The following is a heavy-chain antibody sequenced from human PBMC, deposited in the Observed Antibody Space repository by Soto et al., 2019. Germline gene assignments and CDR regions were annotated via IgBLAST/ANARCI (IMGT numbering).Heavy chain of an antibody. D-gene: IGHD1-26*01. CDR1: GFTFSSYS. CDR3: ARVRPTPGVGDDAFDI. Sequence: GGSLRLSCAASGFTFSSYSMNWVRQAPGKGLEWVSYISSSSSTIYYADSVKGRFTISRDNAKNSLYLQMNGLRAEDTAVYYCARVRPTPGVGDDAFDIWGQGTMVTVSS. CDR2: ISSSSSTI. J-gene: IGHJ3*02. V-gene: IGHV3-48*01.